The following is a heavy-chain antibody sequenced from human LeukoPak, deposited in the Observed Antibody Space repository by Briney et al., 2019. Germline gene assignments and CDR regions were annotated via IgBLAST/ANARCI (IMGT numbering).Heavy chain of an antibody. CDR2: INTNTGNP. CDR3: ARDLGICSGGSCYRLEYFQH. V-gene: IGHV7-4-1*02. J-gene: IGHJ1*01. CDR1: GYTFTNYA. Sequence: ASVKVTCKPSGYTFTNYAMNWVRQAPGQGLEWMGWINTNTGNPTYAQGFTGRFVFSLDTSVSTAYLQISSLKAEDTAVYYCARDLGICSGGSCYRLEYFQHWGQGTLVTVSS. D-gene: IGHD2-15*01.